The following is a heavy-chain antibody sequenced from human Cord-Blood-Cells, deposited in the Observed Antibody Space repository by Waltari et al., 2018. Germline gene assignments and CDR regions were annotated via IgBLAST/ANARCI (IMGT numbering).Heavy chain of an antibody. V-gene: IGHV1-18*01. Sequence: QVQLVQSGAEVKKPGASVKVSCKASGYTFTSYGISWVRQVPGQRLEWMGWISAYNGNRNYAQKHPGRVTMTTDTSRSTAYMELRSLRSDDTAVYYCARDSSSWYAFDIWGRGTMVTVSS. J-gene: IGHJ3*02. CDR2: ISAYNGNR. D-gene: IGHD6-13*01. CDR3: ARDSSSWYAFDI. CDR1: GYTFTSYG.